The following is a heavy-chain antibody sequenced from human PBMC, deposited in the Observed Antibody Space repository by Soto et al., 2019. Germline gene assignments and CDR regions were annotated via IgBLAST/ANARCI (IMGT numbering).Heavy chain of an antibody. J-gene: IGHJ6*02. D-gene: IGHD2-2*01. CDR2: IYYSGST. V-gene: IGHV4-30-4*01. CDR1: GGSISSGDYY. Sequence: QVQLQESGPGLVKSSQTLSLTCTVSGGSISSGDYYWSWIRQPPGKGLEWIGYIYYSGSTYYNPSLKSRVTISVDTSKNQFSLKLSSVTAADTAVYYRAGKVVTAAIGYYYGMDVWGQGTTVTVSS. CDR3: AGKVVTAAIGYYYGMDV.